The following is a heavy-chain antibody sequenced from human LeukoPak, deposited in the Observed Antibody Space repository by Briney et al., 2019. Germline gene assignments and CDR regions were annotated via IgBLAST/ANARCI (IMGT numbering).Heavy chain of an antibody. CDR1: GASVSSGSYY. V-gene: IGHV4-61*01. Sequence: SETLSLTCTVSGASVSSGSYYWSWIRQPPGKGLEWIGYIYYSGSTNYNPSLKSRVTISVDTSKNQFSLKLSSVTAADTAVYYRARGSRGYTYGWGQGTLVTVSS. D-gene: IGHD5-18*01. CDR3: ARGSRGYTYG. CDR2: IYYSGST. J-gene: IGHJ4*02.